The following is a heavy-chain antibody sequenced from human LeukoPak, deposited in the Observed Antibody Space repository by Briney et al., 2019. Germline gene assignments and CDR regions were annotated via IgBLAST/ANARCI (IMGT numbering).Heavy chain of an antibody. V-gene: IGHV3-23*01. J-gene: IGHJ4*02. D-gene: IGHD2-21*01. CDR1: GITLSNYG. Sequence: GSLLLSCAVSGITLSNYGMSWVRPAPGKGLEWVAGISGSGGSTNYADSVKGRFAISRDNPKNTLYLQLNSLRVEDTAVYFCAKRGVVIRVILVGFHKEAYYFDSWGQGALVTVSS. CDR2: ISGSGGST. CDR3: AKRGVVIRVILVGFHKEAYYFDS.